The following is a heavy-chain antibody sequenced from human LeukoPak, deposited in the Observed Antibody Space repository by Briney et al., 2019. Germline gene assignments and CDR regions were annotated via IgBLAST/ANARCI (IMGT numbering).Heavy chain of an antibody. V-gene: IGHV3-7*03. J-gene: IGHJ4*02. CDR2: IKEDGSER. CDR1: AFIFSGHW. Sequence: GGSLRLSCEASAFIFSGHWLNWVRQTPGKGLEWVASIKEDGSERQYVDSVKGRFTISRDTSKNTLYLQVNSLRAEDTAVYYCARGGGYYPIDYWGQGTLVTVSS. D-gene: IGHD2-15*01. CDR3: ARGGGYYPIDY.